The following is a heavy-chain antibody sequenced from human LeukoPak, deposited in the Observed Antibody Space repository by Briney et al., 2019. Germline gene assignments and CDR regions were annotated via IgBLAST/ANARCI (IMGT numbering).Heavy chain of an antibody. CDR1: GGSISSSSHY. Sequence: PSETLSLTCTVSGGSISSSSHYWGWIRQPPGKGLEWIGGIFYSGSTYYNPSLKSRVTISVDTSKNQFSPKLNSVTASDTAVYYCARAESSAYLHYWGQGTLVTVSS. CDR3: ARAESSAYLHY. CDR2: IFYSGST. J-gene: IGHJ4*02. V-gene: IGHV4-39*01. D-gene: IGHD3-22*01.